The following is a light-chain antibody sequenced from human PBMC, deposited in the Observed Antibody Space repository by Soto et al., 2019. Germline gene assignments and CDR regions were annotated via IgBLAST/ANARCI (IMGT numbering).Light chain of an antibody. V-gene: IGKV4-1*01. Sequence: DIGMTQSPDSLAVSLGERATINCKSSQSVFTNKNYLSWYQKKPGQPPKLLISWASTRESGVPDRFSGSGSGTYFTLTISSMQAEDVALYYCQQYHSYQITFGQVTRLEIK. CDR3: QQYHSYQIT. J-gene: IGKJ5*01. CDR1: QSVFTNKNY. CDR2: WAS.